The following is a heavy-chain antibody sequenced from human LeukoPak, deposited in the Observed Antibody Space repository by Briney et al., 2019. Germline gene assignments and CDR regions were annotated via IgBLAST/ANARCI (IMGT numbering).Heavy chain of an antibody. D-gene: IGHD2-2*01. J-gene: IGHJ5*02. V-gene: IGHV1-2*02. Sequence: ASVKVSCKASGYTFTDYYMHWVRQAPGQGLAGMGWIHPKSSETNYPHIFQGRVTVTKDTSISTDHMELTSLRCDDTAVYCCASYASGYNWLKVWGQGTPVTVSS. CDR3: ASYASGYNWLKV. CDR2: IHPKSSET. CDR1: GYTFTDYY.